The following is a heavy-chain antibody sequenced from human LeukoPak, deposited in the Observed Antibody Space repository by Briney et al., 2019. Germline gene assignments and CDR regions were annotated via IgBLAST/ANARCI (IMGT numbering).Heavy chain of an antibody. CDR2: IYNSGIT. CDR1: GGSISSSSYY. V-gene: IGHV4-39*07. Sequence: SETLSLTCTVSGGSISSSSYYWGWIRQPPGKGLEWIGSIYNSGITNYNPSLKSRVTISVDTSKIQFSLKLSSVTAADTAVYYCAREVRGAFDIWGQGTMVTVSS. CDR3: AREVRGAFDI. J-gene: IGHJ3*02. D-gene: IGHD2-2*01.